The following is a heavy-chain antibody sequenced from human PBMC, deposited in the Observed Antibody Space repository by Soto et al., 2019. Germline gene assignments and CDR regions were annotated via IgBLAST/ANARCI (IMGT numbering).Heavy chain of an antibody. CDR3: AKDYCSSTSCYLYNWFDP. CDR2: ISGSGGST. D-gene: IGHD2-2*01. J-gene: IGHJ5*02. CDR1: GFTFSSYA. V-gene: IGHV3-23*01. Sequence: GGSLRLSCAASGFTFSSYAMSWVRQAPGKGLEWVSAISGSGGSTYYADSVKGRFTISRDNSKNTLYLQMNSLRAEDTAVYYCAKDYCSSTSCYLYNWFDPWGQGTLVTVSS.